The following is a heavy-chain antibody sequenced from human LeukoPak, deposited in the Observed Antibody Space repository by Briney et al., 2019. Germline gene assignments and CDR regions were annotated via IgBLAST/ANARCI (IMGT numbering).Heavy chain of an antibody. CDR2: INPNSGGT. V-gene: IGHV1-2*06. J-gene: IGHJ4*02. CDR3: ARDADDDYGEYYFDY. CDR1: GYTFTGYY. Sequence: ASVKVSCKASGYTFTGYYMHWVRQAPGRGLEWMGRINPNSGGTNYAQKFQGRVTMTRDTSISTVYMELSRLRSDDTAVYYCARDADDDYGEYYFDYWGQGTLVTVSS. D-gene: IGHD4-17*01.